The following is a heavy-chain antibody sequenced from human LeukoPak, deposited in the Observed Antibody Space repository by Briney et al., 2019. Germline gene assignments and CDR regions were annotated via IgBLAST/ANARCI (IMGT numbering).Heavy chain of an antibody. D-gene: IGHD5-18*01. CDR2: IIPIFGTA. Sequence: SVKVSCKASGGTFSSYAISWVRQAPGQGLEWMGGIIPIFGTANYAQKFQGRVTITTDESTSTAYMELSSLRSEDTAVYYCASLSGGTAMVGYFDYWGQGTLVTVSS. V-gene: IGHV1-69*05. CDR1: GGTFSSYA. J-gene: IGHJ4*02. CDR3: ASLSGGTAMVGYFDY.